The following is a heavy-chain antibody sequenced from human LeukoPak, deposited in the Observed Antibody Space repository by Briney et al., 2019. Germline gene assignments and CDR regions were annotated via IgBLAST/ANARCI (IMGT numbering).Heavy chain of an antibody. CDR1: GFTFSSYA. CDR3: AGTRYSSSSYYYYYMDV. Sequence: PGGSLRLSCAASGFTFSSYAMHWVRQAPGKGLEWVAVISYDGSNKYYADSVKGRFTISRDNSKNTLYLQMNSLRAEDTAVYYCAGTRYSSSSYYYYYMDVWGKGTTVTVSS. V-gene: IGHV3-30-3*01. J-gene: IGHJ6*03. D-gene: IGHD6-6*01. CDR2: ISYDGSNK.